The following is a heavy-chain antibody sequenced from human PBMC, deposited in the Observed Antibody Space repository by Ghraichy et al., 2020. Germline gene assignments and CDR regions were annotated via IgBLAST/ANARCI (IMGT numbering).Heavy chain of an antibody. CDR1: GFTFSSYE. CDR3: ARDEPAGYYGSGYYYYYGMDV. J-gene: IGHJ6*02. CDR2: ISSSGSTI. D-gene: IGHD3-10*01. Sequence: GESLNISCAASGFTFSSYEMNWVRQAPGKGLEWVSYISSSGSTIYYADSVKGRFTISRDNAKNSLYLQMNSLRAEDTAVYYCARDEPAGYYGSGYYYYYGMDVWGQGTTVTVSS. V-gene: IGHV3-48*03.